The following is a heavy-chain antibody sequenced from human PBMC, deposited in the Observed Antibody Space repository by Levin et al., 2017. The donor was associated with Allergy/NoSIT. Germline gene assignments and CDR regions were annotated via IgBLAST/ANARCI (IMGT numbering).Heavy chain of an antibody. CDR1: S. CDR3: ARGPYDSSKQVGAEFDY. J-gene: IGHJ4*02. V-gene: IGHV4-30-2*01. D-gene: IGHD3-22*01. Sequence: SWSWLRLPPGKALEWIGYIYYSGSTHYNSSLESRVTISVDRSAGQFSLNLRSLTAADTAVYFCARGPYDSSKQVGAEFDYWGQGTPVTVSS. CDR2: IYYSGST.